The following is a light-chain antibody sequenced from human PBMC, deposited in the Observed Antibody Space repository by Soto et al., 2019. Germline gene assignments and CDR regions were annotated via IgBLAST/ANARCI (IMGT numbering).Light chain of an antibody. CDR3: SSYKSSSTLPDV. Sequence: QSALTQPASVSGSPGQSITISCTGTSSDVGVYNLVSWYQQYPPKAPKLMIFDVNTRPSGVSNRFSGSKSGNTASLTISGLQAEDEADYYCSSYKSSSTLPDVFGTGTKVTVL. CDR1: SSDVGVYNL. V-gene: IGLV2-14*01. J-gene: IGLJ1*01. CDR2: DVN.